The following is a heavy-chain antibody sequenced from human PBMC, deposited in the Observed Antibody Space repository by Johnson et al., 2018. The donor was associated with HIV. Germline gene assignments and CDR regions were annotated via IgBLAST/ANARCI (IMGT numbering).Heavy chain of an antibody. D-gene: IGHD1-7*01. Sequence: QLVESGGGVVRPGGSLRLSCPASGFTFADYGMSWVRQTPGKGLEWVANMKQDGSEEHYLDSVKGRFTISRDNAKNTLYLQMKSLRAEDTAVYYCAKGRSGTTASIDAFDIWGQGTMVTVSS. V-gene: IGHV3-7*01. J-gene: IGHJ3*02. CDR1: GFTFADYG. CDR2: MKQDGSEE. CDR3: AKGRSGTTASIDAFDI.